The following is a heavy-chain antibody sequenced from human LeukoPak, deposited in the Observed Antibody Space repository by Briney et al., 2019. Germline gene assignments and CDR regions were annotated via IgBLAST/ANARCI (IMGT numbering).Heavy chain of an antibody. V-gene: IGHV1-24*01. D-gene: IGHD3-10*01. Sequence: GASVKVSCKVSGYTLTELSMHWVRQAPGNGLEWMGGFDPEDGETIYAQKFQGRVTMTEDTSTDTAYMELSSLRSEDTAVYYCATDGGGFGEFNYWGQGTLVTVSS. J-gene: IGHJ4*02. CDR2: FDPEDGET. CDR1: GYTLTELS. CDR3: ATDGGGFGEFNY.